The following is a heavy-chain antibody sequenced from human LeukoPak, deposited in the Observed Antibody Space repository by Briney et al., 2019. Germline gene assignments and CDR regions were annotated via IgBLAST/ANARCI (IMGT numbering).Heavy chain of an antibody. CDR2: IRYDGSYK. V-gene: IGHV3-30*02. CDR3: AKIPYGDYLLDYYYYMDV. Sequence: GGSLRLSCAASGFPFRSYAMHWVRQAPGKGLEGVAFIRYDGSYKYYGDSVKGRFTISRDNSKNTLYLQMNSLRAEDTAVYYCAKIPYGDYLLDYYYYMDVWGKGTTVTISS. D-gene: IGHD4-17*01. CDR1: GFPFRSYA. J-gene: IGHJ6*03.